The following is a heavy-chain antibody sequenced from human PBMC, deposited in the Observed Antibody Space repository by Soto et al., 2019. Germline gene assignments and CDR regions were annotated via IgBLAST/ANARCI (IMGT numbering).Heavy chain of an antibody. D-gene: IGHD6-19*01. Sequence: EVQLLESGGGLVQPGGSLRLSCAASGFTFRNYAMNWVRQAPGKGLEWVAERSGSGTTTLYADSVKDRFTISRDNSNKTVFLQMNSLRADDTAVYYCAKRRGSGWFCFDFWGQGTLVTVSS. CDR3: AKRRGSGWFCFDF. CDR1: GFTFRNYA. V-gene: IGHV3-23*01. CDR2: RSGSGTTT. J-gene: IGHJ4*02.